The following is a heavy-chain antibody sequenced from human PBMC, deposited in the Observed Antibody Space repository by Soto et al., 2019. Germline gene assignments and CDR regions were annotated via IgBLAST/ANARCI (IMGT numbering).Heavy chain of an antibody. CDR3: ARGREVWWNAGRLNLHDLDV. J-gene: IGHJ6*01. V-gene: IGHV1-8*01. Sequence: GASVKVSCKASRYTFISYDINWVRQATGQGLEWMGWMKPNSGNTGYAQKFQGRITMTRNTSINSAYMELSSLGSEDTAEYYSARGREVWWNAGRLNLHDLDVWGKGTTVT. CDR1: RYTFISYD. CDR2: MKPNSGNT. D-gene: IGHD3-16*01.